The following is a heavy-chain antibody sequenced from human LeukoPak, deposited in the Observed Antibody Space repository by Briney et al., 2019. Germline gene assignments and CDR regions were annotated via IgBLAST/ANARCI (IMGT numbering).Heavy chain of an antibody. CDR3: ARQRGYCSGGSCYRTPHFDY. J-gene: IGHJ4*02. D-gene: IGHD2-15*01. CDR1: GGSISSSTYY. V-gene: IGHV4-39*01. Sequence: SETLSLTCTVSGGSISSSTYYWGWIRQPPGKGLEWIGSIYYSGTTYYNPSLKSRVTISVDTSKNKFSLKLSSVTAADTAVYYCARQRGYCSGGSCYRTPHFDYWGQGTLVTVSS. CDR2: IYYSGTT.